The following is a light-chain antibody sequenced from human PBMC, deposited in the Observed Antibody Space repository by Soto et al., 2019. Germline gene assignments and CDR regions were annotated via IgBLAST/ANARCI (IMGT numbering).Light chain of an antibody. V-gene: IGKV1-5*01. CDR1: QRISSW. Sequence: DIKRTPSPSTLSASVGDRVTITRRASQRISSWLAWYKQKPGKAPKLMRYDASSLESGVPSRFSGSGSGTEFTLTIRSLQPVDVGTYYRKKFNSYSQTFGQGTKVESK. J-gene: IGKJ1*01. CDR2: DAS. CDR3: KKFNSYSQT.